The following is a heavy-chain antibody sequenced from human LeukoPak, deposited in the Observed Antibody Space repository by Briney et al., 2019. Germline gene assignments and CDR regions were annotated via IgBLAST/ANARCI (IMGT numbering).Heavy chain of an antibody. CDR3: ASLSPMYQLPGSDAFDI. CDR2: IYSGGGT. D-gene: IGHD2-2*01. CDR1: GLIVSDNY. Sequence: GGSLRLSCAASGLIVSDNYMTWVRQAPGKGLEWVSAIYSGGGTDYAGSVKGRFTISRDYSKNTLYLQMNSLRAEDTAVYYCASLSPMYQLPGSDAFDIWGQGTMVTVSS. J-gene: IGHJ3*02. V-gene: IGHV3-53*05.